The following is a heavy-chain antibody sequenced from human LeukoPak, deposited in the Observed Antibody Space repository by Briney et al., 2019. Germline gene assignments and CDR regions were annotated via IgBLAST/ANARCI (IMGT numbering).Heavy chain of an antibody. D-gene: IGHD2-2*01. Sequence: ASVKVSCKASGGTFSSYTISWVRQAPGQGLEWMGRIIPILGIANYAQKFQGRVTITADESTSTAYMELSSLRSEDTAVYYCARKVLGYCSSTSCYHNAFDIWGQGTMVTVSS. J-gene: IGHJ3*02. CDR3: ARKVLGYCSSTSCYHNAFDI. V-gene: IGHV1-69*02. CDR2: IIPILGIA. CDR1: GGTFSSYT.